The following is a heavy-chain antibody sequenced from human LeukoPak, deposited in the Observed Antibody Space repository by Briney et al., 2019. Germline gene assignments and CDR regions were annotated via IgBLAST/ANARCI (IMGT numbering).Heavy chain of an antibody. D-gene: IGHD4-17*01. CDR2: INHSGST. Sequence: SETLSLTCAVYGGSFSGYYWSWIRQPPGKGLEWIGEINHSGSTNYNPSLKSRVTISVDTSKNQFSLKLSSVTAADTAVYYCARGVYGDLDYWGQGTLVTVSS. J-gene: IGHJ4*02. CDR1: GGSFSGYY. V-gene: IGHV4-34*01. CDR3: ARGVYGDLDY.